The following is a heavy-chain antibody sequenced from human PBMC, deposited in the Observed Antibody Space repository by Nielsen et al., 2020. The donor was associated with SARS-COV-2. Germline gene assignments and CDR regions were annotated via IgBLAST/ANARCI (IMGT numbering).Heavy chain of an antibody. Sequence: GESLKISCAASEITFSTYSMHWVRQSPGKGLEWVSYISSSSGYIHYTDSVKGRFTMSRDNARNTVYLQMNSLRPEDTAVYYCAGVPYWGQGTLVTVSS. V-gene: IGHV3-21*01. CDR1: EITFSTYS. CDR3: AGVPY. J-gene: IGHJ4*02. CDR2: ISSSSGYI.